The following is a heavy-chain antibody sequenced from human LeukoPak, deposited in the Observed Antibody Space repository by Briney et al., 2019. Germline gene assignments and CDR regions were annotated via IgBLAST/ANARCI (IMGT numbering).Heavy chain of an antibody. Sequence: ASVKVSCKASGGTFSSYAISWVRQAPGQGLEWMGRIIPILGIANYAQKFQGRVTITADKSTSTAYMELSSLRSEDTAVYYCASNYGGNSRFSLVLDYWGQGTLVTVSS. CDR2: IIPILGIA. J-gene: IGHJ4*02. CDR1: GGTFSSYA. V-gene: IGHV1-69*04. D-gene: IGHD4-23*01. CDR3: ASNYGGNSRFSLVLDY.